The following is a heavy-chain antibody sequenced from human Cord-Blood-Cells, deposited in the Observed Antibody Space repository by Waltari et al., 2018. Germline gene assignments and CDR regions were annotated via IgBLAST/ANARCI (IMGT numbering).Heavy chain of an antibody. D-gene: IGHD1-7*01. V-gene: IGHV3-48*01. CDR1: GFTFSSYS. J-gene: IGHJ4*02. CDR3: ARDSGNWNYDY. CDR2: ISSSSSTI. Sequence: EVQLVESGGGLVQPGGSLRLSCAASGFTFSSYSMNWVRQAPGKGLGWVSYISSSSSTIYYADSVKGRFTISRDNVKNSLYLQMNSLRAEDTAVYYCARDSGNWNYDYWGQGTLVTVSS.